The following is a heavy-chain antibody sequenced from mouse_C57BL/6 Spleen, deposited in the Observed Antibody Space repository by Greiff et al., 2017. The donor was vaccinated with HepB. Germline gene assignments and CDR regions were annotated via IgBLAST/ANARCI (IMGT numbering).Heavy chain of an antibody. CDR1: GYNFTSYW. CDR2: IDPSDSYT. J-gene: IGHJ1*03. V-gene: IGHV1-69*01. CDR3: ARSGITTVVATKYFDV. D-gene: IGHD1-1*01. Sequence: QVQLQQPGAELVMPGASVKLSCKASGYNFTSYWMHWVKQRPGQGLEWIGEIDPSDSYTNYNQKFKGKSTLTVDKSSSTAYMQLSSLTSEDSAVYYCARSGITTVVATKYFDVWGTGTTVTVSS.